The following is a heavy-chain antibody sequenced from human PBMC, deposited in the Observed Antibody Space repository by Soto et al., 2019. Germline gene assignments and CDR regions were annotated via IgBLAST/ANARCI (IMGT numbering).Heavy chain of an antibody. CDR3: GSGADGYY. Sequence: QVQLVQSGAEVKKPGASVKVSCKASGYTFTSYGISWARQAPGQGLECMGWISAYNGNTNYARKLQVRVTLTADTSTSTAYMELRSLRSDGTAVYYCGSGADGYYWGQVTLVPVSS. D-gene: IGHD3-10*01. CDR2: ISAYNGNT. V-gene: IGHV1-18*01. CDR1: GYTFTSYG. J-gene: IGHJ4*02.